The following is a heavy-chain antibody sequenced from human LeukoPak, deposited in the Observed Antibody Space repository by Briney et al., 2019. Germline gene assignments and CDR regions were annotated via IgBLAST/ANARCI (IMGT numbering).Heavy chain of an antibody. CDR1: GYTFTGYY. V-gene: IGHV7-4-1*02. CDR2: INTNTGNP. Sequence: ASVKVSCKASGYTFTGYYIHWVRQAPGQGLEWMGWINTNTGNPTYAQGFTGRFVFSLDTSVSTAYLQISSLKAEDTAVYYCARGRWYSYYYMDVWGKGTTVTVSS. J-gene: IGHJ6*03. D-gene: IGHD6-13*01. CDR3: ARGRWYSYYYMDV.